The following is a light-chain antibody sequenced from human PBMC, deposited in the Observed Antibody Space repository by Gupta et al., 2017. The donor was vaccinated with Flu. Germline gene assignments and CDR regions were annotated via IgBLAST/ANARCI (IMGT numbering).Light chain of an antibody. V-gene: IGKV3-15*01. Sequence: ANLSWSPRESATPPWRARQSVRSNLAWYQQKPGQAPRPLIYWAGNRATDVPRRFSCRGSGTDFTLTISSVESQDVAVYYCQQYDAWPPSTFGPGTKVEMK. CDR1: QSVRSN. J-gene: IGKJ1*01. CDR3: QQYDAWPPST. CDR2: WAG.